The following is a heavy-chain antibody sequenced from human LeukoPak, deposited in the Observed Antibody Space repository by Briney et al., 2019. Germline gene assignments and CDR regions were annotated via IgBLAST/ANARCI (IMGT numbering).Heavy chain of an antibody. CDR2: INESETT. Sequence: SETLSLTCAVYGGSFSGYSWSWIRQPPGEGLEWIGEINESETTNYKSSLKSRVTIPVDTSKRQLSLKLTSVTAADTAVYYCVRHSPLVAATVAFDFWGQGTMTTVSS. J-gene: IGHJ3*01. D-gene: IGHD2-15*01. CDR1: GGSFSGYS. CDR3: VRHSPLVAATVAFDF. V-gene: IGHV4-34*01.